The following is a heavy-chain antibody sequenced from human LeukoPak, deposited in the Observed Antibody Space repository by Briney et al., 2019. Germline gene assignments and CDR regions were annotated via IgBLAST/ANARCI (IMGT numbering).Heavy chain of an antibody. CDR2: IYYSGGT. D-gene: IGHD3-22*01. CDR1: GGSISSSNYY. V-gene: IGHV4-39*01. CDR3: ARHYFDSSGYYCPPDY. J-gene: IGHJ4*02. Sequence: SETLSLTCTVSGGSISSSNYYWAWIRQPPGMGLECIGSIYYSGGTYYDPSLKSRVTISVDTSKNQFSLKLSSVTAADTAVYFCARHYFDSSGYYCPPDYWGQGILVTVSS.